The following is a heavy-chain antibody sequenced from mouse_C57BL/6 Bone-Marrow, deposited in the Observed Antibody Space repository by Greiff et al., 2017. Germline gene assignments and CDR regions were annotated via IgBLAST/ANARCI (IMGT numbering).Heavy chain of an antibody. CDR1: GYAFSSSW. CDR2: IYPGDGDT. CDR3: ASPHYYGCDY. J-gene: IGHJ2*01. Sequence: QVQLKQSGPELVKPGASVKISCKASGYAFSSSWMNWVKQRPGKGLEWIGRIYPGDGDTNYNGKFKGKATLTADKSSRTDYMQLSSLTSADSAVYFCASPHYYGCDYWGQGTTLTVSS. V-gene: IGHV1-82*01. D-gene: IGHD1-2*01.